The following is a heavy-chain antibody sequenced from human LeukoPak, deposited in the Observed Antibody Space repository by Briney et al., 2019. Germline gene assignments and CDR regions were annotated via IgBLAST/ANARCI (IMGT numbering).Heavy chain of an antibody. V-gene: IGHV3-30*03. CDR2: ISYDGSNK. J-gene: IGHJ6*02. Sequence: GGSLRLSCAASGFTFSSYGMHWVRQAPGKGLEWVAVISYDGSNKYYADSVKGRFTISRDNSKNTLYLQMNSLRAEDTAVYYCARDRYSSLTPYYYYYGMDVWGQGTTVTVSS. CDR3: ARDRYSSLTPYYYYYGMDV. D-gene: IGHD6-13*01. CDR1: GFTFSSYG.